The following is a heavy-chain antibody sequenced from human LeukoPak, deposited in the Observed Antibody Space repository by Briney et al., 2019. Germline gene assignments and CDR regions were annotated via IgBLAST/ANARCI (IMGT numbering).Heavy chain of an antibody. D-gene: IGHD3-22*01. J-gene: IGHJ1*01. V-gene: IGHV3-74*01. Sequence: GGSLRLSCAASGFTFSSYWMHWVRQAPGRGLVWVSRIKSDGSTNYADSVKGRFTISRDNAKNTVSLQMNSLRAEDTGVYYCARAPSEIGGYYPEYFRHWGQGTLVTVSS. CDR1: GFTFSSYW. CDR3: ARAPSEIGGYYPEYFRH. CDR2: IKSDGST.